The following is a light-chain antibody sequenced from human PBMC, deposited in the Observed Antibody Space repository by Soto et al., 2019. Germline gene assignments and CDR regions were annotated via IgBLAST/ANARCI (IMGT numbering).Light chain of an antibody. V-gene: IGKV1-5*01. CDR2: DAS. CDR3: QQYNTYWT. J-gene: IGKJ1*01. Sequence: GDRVTITFRAGQSISSSLAWYQQKPGKAPNLLIYDASNLESGVPSRFSGSGSGTEFTLTISSLQPDDFTTYYCQQYNTYWTFGQGTKVDIE. CDR1: QSISSS.